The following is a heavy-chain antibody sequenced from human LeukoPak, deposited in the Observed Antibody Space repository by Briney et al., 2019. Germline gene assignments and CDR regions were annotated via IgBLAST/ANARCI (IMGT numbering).Heavy chain of an antibody. J-gene: IGHJ4*02. V-gene: IGHV3-48*03. CDR1: GFTFSSYE. CDR2: ISSSGRTI. D-gene: IGHD1-26*01. CDR3: ARDRGATYAWDY. Sequence: PGGSLRLSCAASGFTFSSYEMNWVSQARGKGVEWVSYISSSGRTIYYADSVKGRFTIYRDKAKNSVYMQMNSLRAEDTAVYYCARDRGATYAWDYWGQGTLVTVS.